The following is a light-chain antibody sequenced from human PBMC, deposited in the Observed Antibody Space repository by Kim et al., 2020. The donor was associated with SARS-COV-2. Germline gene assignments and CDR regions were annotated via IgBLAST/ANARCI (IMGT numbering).Light chain of an antibody. Sequence: SYELTQPLSVSVALGQTARISCGGNNIGSKNVHWYQQKPGQAPVLVIYRDTNRPSGIPERFSGSTSGNTATLTIIEAQAGDEAQYYCQVWAISTDVQFGG. CDR1: NIGSKN. CDR3: QVWAISTDVQ. CDR2: RDT. J-gene: IGLJ2*01. V-gene: IGLV3-9*01.